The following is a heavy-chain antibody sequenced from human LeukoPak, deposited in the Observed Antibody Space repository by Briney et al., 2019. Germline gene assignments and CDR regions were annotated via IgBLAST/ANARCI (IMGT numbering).Heavy chain of an antibody. CDR1: GFTFSSYA. J-gene: IGHJ6*02. V-gene: IGHV3-30*04. Sequence: PGRSLRLSCAASGFTFSSYAMHWVRQAPGKGLEWVAVISYDGSNKYYADSVKGRFTISRDNSKNTLYLQMNSLRAEDTAVYYCASPVYGGYYYGMDVWGQGTTVTVSS. D-gene: IGHD4/OR15-4a*01. CDR2: ISYDGSNK. CDR3: ASPVYGGYYYGMDV.